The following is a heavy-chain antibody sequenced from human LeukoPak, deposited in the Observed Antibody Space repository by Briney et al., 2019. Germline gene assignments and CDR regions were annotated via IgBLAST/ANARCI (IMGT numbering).Heavy chain of an antibody. CDR2: INHSGST. CDR3: ARRRIAARRGYYFDY. CDR1: GGSFSGYY. J-gene: IGHJ4*02. D-gene: IGHD6-6*01. V-gene: IGHV4-34*01. Sequence: SETLSLTCAVYGGSFSGYYWSWIRQPPGKGLEWIGEINHSGSTNYNPSLKSRVTISVDTSKNQFSLKLSSVTAADTAVYYCARRRIAARRGYYFDYWGQGTLVTVSS.